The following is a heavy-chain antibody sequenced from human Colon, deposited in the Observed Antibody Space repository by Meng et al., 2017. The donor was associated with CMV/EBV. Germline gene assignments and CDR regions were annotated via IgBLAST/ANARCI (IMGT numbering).Heavy chain of an antibody. D-gene: IGHD3-3*01. V-gene: IGHV3-9*01. J-gene: IGHJ6*02. CDR2: IGWNSGSI. CDR3: AKELGLRFFSYGMDV. CDR1: GFTFDDYD. Sequence: SLKISCAASGFTFDDYDMHWVRQVPGKGLERVSGIGWNSGSIAYADSVKGRFTISRDNAKNSLYLQMNSLRAEDTALYYCAKELGLRFFSYGMDVWGQGTTVTVSS.